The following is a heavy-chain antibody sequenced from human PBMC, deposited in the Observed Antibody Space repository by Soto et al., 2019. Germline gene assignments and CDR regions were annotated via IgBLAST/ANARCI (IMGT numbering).Heavy chain of an antibody. CDR1: GYTLTGFS. CDR3: ARGRPDYGDYSDY. D-gene: IGHD4-17*01. V-gene: IGHV1-24*01. CDR2: FDAEDGET. J-gene: IGHJ4*02. Sequence: ASVKVSCKVSGYTLTGFSMHWVRQAPGKGLEWMGGFDAEDGETIYAQKLQGRVTMTTDTSTSTAYMELRSLRSDDTAVYYCARGRPDYGDYSDYWGQGTLVTVSS.